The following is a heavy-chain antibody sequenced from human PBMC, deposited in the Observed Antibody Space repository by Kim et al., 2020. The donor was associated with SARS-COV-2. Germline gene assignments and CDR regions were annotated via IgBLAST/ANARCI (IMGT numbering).Heavy chain of an antibody. CDR1: GFTFSNAW. Sequence: GGSLRLSCAASGFTFSNAWMSWVRQAPGKGLEWVGRIKSKTDGGTTDYAAPVKVRITSSRDDSKNTLYLQMNSLKAEDTAVCYCTTDQTPLDYGGNSGDSWGAGTLGTVSS. CDR3: TTDQTPLDYGGNSGDS. D-gene: IGHD4-17*01. V-gene: IGHV3-15*01. CDR2: IKSKTDGGTT. J-gene: IGHJ4*02.